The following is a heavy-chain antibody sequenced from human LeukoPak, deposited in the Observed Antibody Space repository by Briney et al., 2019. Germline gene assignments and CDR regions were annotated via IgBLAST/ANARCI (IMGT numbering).Heavy chain of an antibody. CDR1: GGTFISYA. D-gene: IGHD2-21*02. CDR3: ARFSYCGGDCYPNYFDY. CDR2: IIPIFGTA. V-gene: IGHV1-69*05. J-gene: IGHJ4*02. Sequence: ASVKVSCKASGGTFISYAISWVRQAPGQGLEWMGGIIPIFGTANYAQKFQGRVTITTDESTSTAYMELSSLRSEDTAVYYCARFSYCGGDCYPNYFDYWGQGTLVTVSS.